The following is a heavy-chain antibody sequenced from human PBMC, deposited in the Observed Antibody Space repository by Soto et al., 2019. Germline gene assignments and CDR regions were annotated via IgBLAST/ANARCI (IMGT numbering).Heavy chain of an antibody. D-gene: IGHD1-1*01. J-gene: IGHJ4*02. V-gene: IGHV3-21*01. CDR1: GFTFSDYS. CDR2: ISPTSGAI. Sequence: EVHLVESGGGLVKSGGSLRVSCSASGFTFSDYSMHWVRQAPGKGLEWVSSISPTSGAIYYADSVKGPFTISRNNAKNPMFPQMNSLGAQDTAVYSFARGSAHIQVQTFDYWGQGTLVTVSS. CDR3: ARGSAHIQVQTFDY.